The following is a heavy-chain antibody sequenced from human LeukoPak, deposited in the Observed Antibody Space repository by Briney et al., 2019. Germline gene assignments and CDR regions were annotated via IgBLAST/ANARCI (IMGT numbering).Heavy chain of an antibody. D-gene: IGHD3-3*01. CDR3: ARGSLFWSGYPDY. J-gene: IGHJ4*02. Sequence: SETLSLTCTVSGGSISSYYWSWIRQPPGKGLEWIGYIYYSGSTSYNPSLKSRVTISVDTSKNQFSLKLSSVTAADTAVYYCARGSLFWSGYPDYWGQGTLVTVSS. V-gene: IGHV4-59*01. CDR1: GGSISSYY. CDR2: IYYSGST.